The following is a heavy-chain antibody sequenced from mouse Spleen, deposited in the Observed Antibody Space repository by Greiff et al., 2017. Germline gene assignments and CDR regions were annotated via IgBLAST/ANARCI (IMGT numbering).Heavy chain of an antibody. CDR1: GYAFSSYW. V-gene: IGHV1-80*01. J-gene: IGHJ3*01. CDR3: ARELPFAY. Sequence: QVQLKESGAELVRPGSSVKISCKASGYAFSSYWMNWVKQRPGQGLEWIGQIYPGDGDTNYNGKFKGKATLTADKSSSTAYMQLSSLTSEDSAVYFCARELPFAYWGQGTLVTVSA. D-gene: IGHD1-3*01. CDR2: IYPGDGDT.